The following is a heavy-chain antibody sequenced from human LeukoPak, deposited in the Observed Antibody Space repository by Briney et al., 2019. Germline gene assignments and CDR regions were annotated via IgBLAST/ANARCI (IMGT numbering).Heavy chain of an antibody. J-gene: IGHJ4*02. D-gene: IGHD6-19*01. Sequence: GGSLRLSCAASGFTFSSYAMSWVRQAPGKGLEWVSAISGSGGSTYYADSVKGRFTISRDNSKNTLYLQMNSLRAEDTAVYYCARERRVAVAGTDYFDYWGQGTLVTVSS. V-gene: IGHV3-23*01. CDR1: GFTFSSYA. CDR3: ARERRVAVAGTDYFDY. CDR2: ISGSGGST.